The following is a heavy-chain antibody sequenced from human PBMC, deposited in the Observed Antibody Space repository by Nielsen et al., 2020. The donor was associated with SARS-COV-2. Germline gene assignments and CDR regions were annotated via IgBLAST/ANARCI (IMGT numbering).Heavy chain of an antibody. Sequence: SGPTLVKPTQTLTLTCTFSGFSLSTSGMRVSWIRQPPGKALEWLALIDWDDDKYYSTSLKTRLTISKDTSKNQVVLTMTNMDPVDTATYYCARFRPSIAVAGRGGDYFDYWGQGTLVTVSS. J-gene: IGHJ4*02. CDR3: ARFRPSIAVAGRGGDYFDY. V-gene: IGHV2-70*01. CDR1: GFSLSTSGMR. CDR2: IDWDDDK. D-gene: IGHD6-19*01.